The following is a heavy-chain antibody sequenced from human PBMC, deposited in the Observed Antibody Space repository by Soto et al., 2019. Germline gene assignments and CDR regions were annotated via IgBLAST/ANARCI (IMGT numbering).Heavy chain of an antibody. V-gene: IGHV4-30-2*01. Sequence: QLQLQESGSQLVKPSQTLSLTCAFSGGSISSGGDSWSSIRQPPGKGLEWIGYVYHSGSIYYNPSLKSSVTISIDRSKNQFSLKLSCVTAADTAVYYCARVPDYCGRGILVTVSS. CDR1: GGSISSGGDS. CDR3: ARVPDY. D-gene: IGHD2-2*01. CDR2: VYHSGSI. J-gene: IGHJ4*01.